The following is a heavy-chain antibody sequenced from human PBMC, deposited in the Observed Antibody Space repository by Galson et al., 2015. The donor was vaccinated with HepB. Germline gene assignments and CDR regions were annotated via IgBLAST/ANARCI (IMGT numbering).Heavy chain of an antibody. CDR1: GGYISNYY. Sequence: SETLSLTCSVSGGYISNYYWSWIRQPPGKGLEWLGDIYYSGTTTYNPSLESRVTVSVDTSKNQFSLKLGSMTTADTAVYYCARGDYYESGVVFDYWGQGILVTVSS. J-gene: IGHJ4*02. V-gene: IGHV4-59*01. D-gene: IGHD3-10*01. CDR2: IYYSGTT. CDR3: ARGDYYESGVVFDY.